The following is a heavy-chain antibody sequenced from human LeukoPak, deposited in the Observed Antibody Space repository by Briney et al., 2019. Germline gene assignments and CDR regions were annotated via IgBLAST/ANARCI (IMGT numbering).Heavy chain of an antibody. CDR2: IYSGGST. CDR3: ARDLWFGELPDY. J-gene: IGHJ4*02. Sequence: GGSLRLSCAAFGFTVSSNYMSWVRQAPGKGLEWVSVIYSGGSTYYADSVKGRFTISRDNSKNTLYLQMNSLRAEDTAVYYCARDLWFGELPDYWGQGTLVTVSS. CDR1: GFTVSSNY. D-gene: IGHD3-10*01. V-gene: IGHV3-66*01.